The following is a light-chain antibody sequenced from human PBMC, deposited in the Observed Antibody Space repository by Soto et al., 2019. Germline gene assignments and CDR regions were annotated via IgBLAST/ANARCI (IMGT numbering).Light chain of an antibody. V-gene: IGLV1-40*01. CDR3: QSYDSSLSGWV. J-gene: IGLJ3*02. Sequence: QSVLTQPPSMSGAPGQRVTISCTGSSSNIGAGYDVHWYQQLPGTAPKLLIYGNSNRPSGVPDRCSGSKSGTSASLAITGLQAEDGADYYCQSYDSSLSGWVFGGGTKLTVL. CDR2: GNS. CDR1: SSNIGAGYD.